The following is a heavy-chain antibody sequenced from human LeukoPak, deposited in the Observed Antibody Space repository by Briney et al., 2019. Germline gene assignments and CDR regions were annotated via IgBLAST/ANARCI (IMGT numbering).Heavy chain of an antibody. V-gene: IGHV4-4*02. Sequence: PSETLSLTCAVSGGSISSSNWWSWVRPSPGNGLEWIGQIYHSGSTNYNPSLKSRVTISVDKSKNHFSLKLSSVTAADTAVYYCARGGDGDYGIFSFDIWGQGTMVTVSS. CDR2: IYHSGST. CDR1: GGSISSSNW. CDR3: ARGGDGDYGIFSFDI. J-gene: IGHJ3*02. D-gene: IGHD4-17*01.